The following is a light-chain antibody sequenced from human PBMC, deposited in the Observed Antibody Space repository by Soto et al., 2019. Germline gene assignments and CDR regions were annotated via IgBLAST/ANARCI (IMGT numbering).Light chain of an antibody. J-gene: IGKJ1*01. Sequence: DIQMTQSPSSLSASVGDRVTITCRASQSISSYLNWYQQKPGKAPKLLIYAASNLQSGVPSRFSGSGSGTDFTLTISSLQPEDFATDYCQQSYSTSWTFGQGTKVEIK. V-gene: IGKV1-39*01. CDR2: AAS. CDR3: QQSYSTSWT. CDR1: QSISSY.